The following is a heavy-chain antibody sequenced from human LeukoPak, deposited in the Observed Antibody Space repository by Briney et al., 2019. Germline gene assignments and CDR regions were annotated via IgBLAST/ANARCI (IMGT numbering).Heavy chain of an antibody. J-gene: IGHJ4*02. D-gene: IGHD5-12*01. V-gene: IGHV1-69*13. CDR2: IIPIFGTA. CDR3: AREGLRGYSGYGDDY. CDR1: GGTFSSYA. Sequence: GASVQVSCKASGGTFSSYAISWVRQAPGQGLEWMGGIIPIFGTANYAQKFQGRVTITADESTSTAYMELSSLRSEDTAVYYCAREGLRGYSGYGDDYWGQGTLVTISS.